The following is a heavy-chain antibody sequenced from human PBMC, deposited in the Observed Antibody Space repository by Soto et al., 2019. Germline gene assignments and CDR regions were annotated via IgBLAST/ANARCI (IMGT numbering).Heavy chain of an antibody. D-gene: IGHD3-3*01. CDR1: GFTFSSYA. CDR3: AKDDPRITIFGVVIPNAPD. J-gene: IGHJ4*02. CDR2: ISGSGGST. Sequence: GGSLRLSCVASGFTFSSYAMSWVRQAPGKGLEWVSAISGSGGSTYYADSVKGRFTISRDNSKNTLYLQMNSLRAEDTAVYYCAKDDPRITIFGVVIPNAPDWGQGTLVTVSS. V-gene: IGHV3-23*01.